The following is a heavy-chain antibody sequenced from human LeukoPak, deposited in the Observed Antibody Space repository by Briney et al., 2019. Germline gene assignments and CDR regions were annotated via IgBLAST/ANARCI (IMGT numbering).Heavy chain of an antibody. V-gene: IGHV3-48*01. CDR1: GFTFSSYS. D-gene: IGHD3-3*01. CDR3: ARDRLFEWLLYVDYFDY. CDR2: ISSGSSTI. J-gene: IGHJ4*02. Sequence: PVGSLRLSCAASGFTFSSYSMNWVRQAPGKGLEWVSYISSGSSTIYYADSVKGRFTISRDNAKNSLYLQMNSLRAEDTAVYYCARDRLFEWLLYVDYFDYWGQGTLVTVSS.